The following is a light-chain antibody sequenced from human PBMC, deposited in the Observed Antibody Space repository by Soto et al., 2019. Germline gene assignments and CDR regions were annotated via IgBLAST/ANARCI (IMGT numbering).Light chain of an antibody. J-gene: IGLJ1*01. CDR2: DAS. V-gene: IGLV2-11*01. CDR3: CSYVGRNTYV. Sequence: QSVLTQPRSASGSPGQSITISCTGTSSDVGGYNYVSWYQQHPAKAPKLIISDASKRPSGVPNRFSGSKSGNTASLTISGLRAEDEADYYCCSYVGRNTYVFGTGTKVTVL. CDR1: SSDVGGYNY.